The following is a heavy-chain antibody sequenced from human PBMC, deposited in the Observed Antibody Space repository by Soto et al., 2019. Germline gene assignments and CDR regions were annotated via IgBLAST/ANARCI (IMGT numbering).Heavy chain of an antibody. D-gene: IGHD6-19*01. J-gene: IGHJ3*02. V-gene: IGHV3-23*01. CDR2: ISGSGGST. CDR3: AKVWSIAVAGTRAFDI. CDR1: GFTFSSYA. Sequence: PGGSLRLSCAASGFTFSSYAMSWVRQAPGKGLEWVSAISGSGGSTYYADSVKGRFTISRDNSKNTLYLQMNSLRAEDTAVYYCAKVWSIAVAGTRAFDIWGQGTTVTVSS.